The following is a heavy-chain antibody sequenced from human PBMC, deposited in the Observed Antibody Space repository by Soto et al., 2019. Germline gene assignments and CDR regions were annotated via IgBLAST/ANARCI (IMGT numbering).Heavy chain of an antibody. CDR2: INHSGST. Sequence: SETLSLTCAVYGGSFSGYYWSWIRQPPGKGLEWIGEINHSGSTNYNPSLKSRVTISVDTSKNQFSLKLGSVTAADTAVYYCARGGWYSYGSVYFDYWGQGTLVTVSS. V-gene: IGHV4-34*01. CDR1: GGSFSGYY. D-gene: IGHD5-18*01. J-gene: IGHJ4*02. CDR3: ARGGWYSYGSVYFDY.